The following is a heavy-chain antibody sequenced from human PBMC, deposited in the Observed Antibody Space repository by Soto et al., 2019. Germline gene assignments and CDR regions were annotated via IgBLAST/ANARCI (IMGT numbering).Heavy chain of an antibody. CDR2: IYTTGST. D-gene: IGHD5-18*01. J-gene: IGHJ3*01. CDR3: ARDRGYNSGFDVDF. CDR1: GGSIINDY. V-gene: IGHV4-4*07. Sequence: SEPLSLTCTVSGGSIINDYWSWIRQPAGKGLEWIGRIYTTGSTNYNPSLKSRVTMSVDTSKNQFSLRLSSATAADTAVYYCARDRGYNSGFDVDFWGQGTMVTVSS.